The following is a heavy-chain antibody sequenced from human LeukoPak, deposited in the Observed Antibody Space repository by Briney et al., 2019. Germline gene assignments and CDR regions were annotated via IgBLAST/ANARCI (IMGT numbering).Heavy chain of an antibody. CDR1: GGSTSGVGDC. CDR2: IYYSGST. J-gene: IGHJ4*02. Sequence: PSQTLSLTCTVSGGSTSGVGDCCSWIRQHPGKGLEWIGYIYYSGSTYYNPSLKSRVTISVDTSKNQFSLKLSSVTAADTAVYYCARGVDYCSGGSCYKFPFDYWGQGTLVTVSS. CDR3: ARGVDYCSGGSCYKFPFDY. V-gene: IGHV4-31*03. D-gene: IGHD2-15*01.